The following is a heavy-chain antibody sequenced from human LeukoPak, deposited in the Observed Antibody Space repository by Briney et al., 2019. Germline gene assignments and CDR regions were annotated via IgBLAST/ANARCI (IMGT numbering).Heavy chain of an antibody. V-gene: IGHV4-59*12. CDR2: IYYTGST. CDR3: ARSYYGSGSYSGWFDP. CDR1: GGSISSYY. D-gene: IGHD3-10*01. Sequence: SETLSLTCTVSGGSISSYYWSWIRQPPGKGLEWIGYIYYTGSTNYNPSLNSRVTISVDTSKNQFSLKLSSVTAADTAVYYCARSYYGSGSYSGWFDPWGQGTLVTVSS. J-gene: IGHJ5*02.